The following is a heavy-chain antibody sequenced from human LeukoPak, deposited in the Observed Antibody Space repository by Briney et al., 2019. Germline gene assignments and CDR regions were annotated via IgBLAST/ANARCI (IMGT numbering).Heavy chain of an antibody. D-gene: IGHD3-22*01. V-gene: IGHV3-21*01. J-gene: IGHJ3*02. CDR3: ARVPQYSDSRGYSGVDVFDI. CDR1: GFSFISYN. Sequence: PGGSLRLSCAASGFSFISYNMNWVRQAPGKGLEWVSSITTTNTYIYYADSVKGRFTISRDNAKNSLYLQMNSLRVEDTAVYYCARVPQYSDSRGYSGVDVFDIWGQGTMVTVSS. CDR2: ITTTNTYI.